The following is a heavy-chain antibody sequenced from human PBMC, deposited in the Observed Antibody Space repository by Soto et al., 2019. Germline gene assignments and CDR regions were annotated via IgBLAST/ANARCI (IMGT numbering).Heavy chain of an antibody. Sequence: QVQLQQWGAGLLKPSETLSLTCAVYGGSFSGYYWSWIRQPPGKGLEWIGEINHSGSTNYNPSLKSRVTTPVDTSKNQFSLKLSSVTAADTAVYYCARRWFGEPDAFDIWGQGTMVTVSS. CDR1: GGSFSGYY. D-gene: IGHD3-10*01. J-gene: IGHJ3*02. V-gene: IGHV4-34*01. CDR2: INHSGST. CDR3: ARRWFGEPDAFDI.